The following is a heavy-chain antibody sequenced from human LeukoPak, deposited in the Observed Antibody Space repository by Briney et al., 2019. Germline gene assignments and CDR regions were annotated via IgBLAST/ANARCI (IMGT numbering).Heavy chain of an antibody. CDR3: ARGSKVRGVFSRKYYFDY. D-gene: IGHD3-10*01. J-gene: IGHJ4*02. CDR2: IYYSGST. Sequence: SETLSLTCTVSGGSISSSSYYWGWIRQPPGKGLEWIGSIYYSGSTYYNPSLKGRVTISVDTSKNQFSLKLSSVTAADTAVYYCARGSKVRGVFSRKYYFDYWGQGTLVTVSS. CDR1: GGSISSSSYY. V-gene: IGHV4-39*07.